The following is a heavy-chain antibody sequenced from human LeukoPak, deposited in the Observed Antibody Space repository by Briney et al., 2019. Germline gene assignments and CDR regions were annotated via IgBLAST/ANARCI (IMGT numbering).Heavy chain of an antibody. D-gene: IGHD6-6*01. J-gene: IGHJ6*03. CDR2: IYYSGST. CDR3: ARDRRIAARPDYYYYMDV. CDR1: GGSISSHY. Sequence: SETLSLTCTVSGGSISSHYWSWIRQPPGKGLEWIGYIYYSGSTYYNPSLKSRVTISVDTSKNQFSLKLSSVTAADTAVYYCARDRRIAARPDYYYYMDVWGKGTTVTVSS. V-gene: IGHV4-59*11.